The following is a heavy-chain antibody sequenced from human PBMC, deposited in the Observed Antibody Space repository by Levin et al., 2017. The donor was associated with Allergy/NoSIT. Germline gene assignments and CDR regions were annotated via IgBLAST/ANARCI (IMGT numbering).Heavy chain of an antibody. CDR2: IYYSGST. CDR1: GGSISSNY. CDR3: ARVSYSSSFDY. Sequence: SQTLSLTCTVSGGSISSNYWSWIRQPPGKGLEWIGYIYYSGSTNYNPSLKSRVTISVDTSKNQFSLKLSSVTAADTAVYFCARVSYSSSFDYWGQGTLVTVSS. J-gene: IGHJ4*02. D-gene: IGHD5-18*01. V-gene: IGHV4-59*01.